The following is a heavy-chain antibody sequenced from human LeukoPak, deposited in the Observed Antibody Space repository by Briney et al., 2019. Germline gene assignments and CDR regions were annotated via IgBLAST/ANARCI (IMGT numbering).Heavy chain of an antibody. Sequence: ASVKVSCKASGYTFTGYAMRWVRQAPGQGLEWMGWINPNSGGTNYAQTFQGRVTMTRDTSISTAYIDLNRLRADDTAVYYCARDNSCSSSSCGNSYMDVWGKGTTVTVSS. CDR2: INPNSGGT. CDR3: ARDNSCSSSSCGNSYMDV. CDR1: GYTFTGYA. J-gene: IGHJ6*03. D-gene: IGHD2-15*01. V-gene: IGHV1-2*02.